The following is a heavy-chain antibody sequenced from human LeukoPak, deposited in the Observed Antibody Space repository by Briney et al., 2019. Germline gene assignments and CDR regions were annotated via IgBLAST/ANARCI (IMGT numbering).Heavy chain of an antibody. CDR1: GYSFTSYW. CDR3: ARTGYTSGWYVGSFGY. CDR2: IYPGDSDT. Sequence: GESPKISCKGSGYSFTSYWIGWVRQMPGKGLEWTGIIYPGDSDTKYSPSFQGQVTISADKSISTAYLQWSSLKASDTAMYYCARTGYTSGWYVGSFGYWGQGTLVTVSS. D-gene: IGHD6-19*01. J-gene: IGHJ4*02. V-gene: IGHV5-51*01.